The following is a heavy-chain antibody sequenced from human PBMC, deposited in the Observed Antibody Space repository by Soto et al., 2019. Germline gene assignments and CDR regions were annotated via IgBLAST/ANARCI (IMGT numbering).Heavy chain of an antibody. V-gene: IGHV1-24*01. CDR1: GYTLTELS. CDR2: FDPEDGET. J-gene: IGHJ6*02. CDR3: ATDGLHIAAAGTGYYYGMDV. D-gene: IGHD6-13*01. Sequence: QVQLVQSGAEVKKPGASVKVSCKVSGYTLTELSMHWVRQAPGKGLEWMGGFDPEDGETIYAQKFQGRVTMTEDTSTETAYMELSSLRSEDTAVYYCATDGLHIAAAGTGYYYGMDVWGQGTTVTVSS.